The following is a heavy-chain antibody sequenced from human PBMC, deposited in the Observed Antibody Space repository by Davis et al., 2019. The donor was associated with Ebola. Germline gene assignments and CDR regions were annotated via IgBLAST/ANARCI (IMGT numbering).Heavy chain of an antibody. CDR3: AGRWGDYFDY. V-gene: IGHV3-74*01. CDR2: ISSDGSLT. J-gene: IGHJ4*02. CDR1: GFTFSSSA. D-gene: IGHD7-27*01. Sequence: GESLKISCAASGFTFSSSAMHWVRQAPGKGLVWVSRISSDGSLTSYADSVKGRFTISRDNANNTLFLQMSSLRAEDTAVYYCAGRWGDYFDYWGQGSLVTVSS.